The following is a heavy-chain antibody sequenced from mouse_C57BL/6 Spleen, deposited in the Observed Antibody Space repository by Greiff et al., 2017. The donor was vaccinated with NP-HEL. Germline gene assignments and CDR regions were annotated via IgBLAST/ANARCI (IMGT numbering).Heavy chain of an antibody. J-gene: IGHJ4*01. D-gene: IGHD2-1*01. CDR2: FHRSDSDT. V-gene: IGHV1-74*01. CDR3: AYGNYGRDYAMDY. Sequence: QVQLQQPGADLVKPCASVYVSCTASGYTFTSYWMHWVKQRLGQGLVWCGRFHRSDSDTNYKQKFKGKATLTVDKSSSTAYLQLSGLTSEDSAVYYCAYGNYGRDYAMDYWGQGTSVTVSS. CDR1: GYTFTSYW.